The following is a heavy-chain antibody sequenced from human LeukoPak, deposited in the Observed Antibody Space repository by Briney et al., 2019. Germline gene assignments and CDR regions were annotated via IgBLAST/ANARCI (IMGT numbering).Heavy chain of an antibody. J-gene: IGHJ5*02. CDR2: FDPEDGET. D-gene: IGHD3-3*01. CDR1: GYTLTELS. Sequence: ASVKVSCKVSGYTLTELSMHWVRQAPGKGLEWMGGFDPEDGETIYAQKFQGRVTMTEDTSTDTAYMELSSLRSEDTAVYYCARATHITIFGVVITSNWFDPWGQGTLVTVSS. CDR3: ARATHITIFGVVITSNWFDP. V-gene: IGHV1-24*01.